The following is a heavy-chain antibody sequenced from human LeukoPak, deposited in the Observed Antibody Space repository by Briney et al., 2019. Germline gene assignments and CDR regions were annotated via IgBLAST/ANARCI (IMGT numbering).Heavy chain of an antibody. J-gene: IGHJ4*02. CDR1: GFTFGDFT. D-gene: IGHD6-19*01. V-gene: IGHV3-49*04. CDR2: IRGKVYGGTT. Sequence: GGSLRLSCTASGFTFGDFTLGWVRQAPGKGLEWLGFIRGKVYGGTTEYAASVKGRFTFSRDDSKSIAYLQMNSLKTEDTAVYYCTRAVPHTDYWGQGTAVTVSS. CDR3: TRAVPHTDY.